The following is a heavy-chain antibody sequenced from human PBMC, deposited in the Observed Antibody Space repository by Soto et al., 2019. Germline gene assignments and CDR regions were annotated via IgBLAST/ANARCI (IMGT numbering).Heavy chain of an antibody. CDR1: GDSMSSYY. J-gene: IGHJ4*02. D-gene: IGHD1-26*01. Sequence: SETLSLTCTVSGDSMSSYYWSWIRHPAGKGLEWIGRIYTSGSTTYNPSLKSRVTMSLDTSKNQFSLKLSSVTAADTAAYYCAREAIVGASISRSFDSWGQGTLVTVPQ. V-gene: IGHV4-4*07. CDR2: IYTSGST. CDR3: AREAIVGASISRSFDS.